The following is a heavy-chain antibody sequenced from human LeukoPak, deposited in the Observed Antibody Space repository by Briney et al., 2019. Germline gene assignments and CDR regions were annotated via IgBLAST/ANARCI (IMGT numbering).Heavy chain of an antibody. CDR2: IYYSGST. CDR3: ARLVIVVAPAGLADY. V-gene: IGHV4-39*01. J-gene: IGHJ4*02. CDR1: GGSISSSSYY. Sequence: PSETLSLTCTVSGGSISSSSYYWGWIRQPPGKGLELIGSIYYSGSTFYNPSLKSRVTISVDTSKNQFSLKLSSVTAADTAVYYCARLVIVVAPAGLADYWGQGTLVTVSS. D-gene: IGHD2-2*03.